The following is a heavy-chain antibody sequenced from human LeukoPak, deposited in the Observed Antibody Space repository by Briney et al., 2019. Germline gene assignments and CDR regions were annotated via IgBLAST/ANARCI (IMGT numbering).Heavy chain of an antibody. CDR3: ARRIAAAGTFY. CDR1: GGSISSSSYY. D-gene: IGHD6-13*01. V-gene: IGHV4-39*01. Sequence: SETLSLTCTVSGGSISSSSYYWGWIRQPPGKGLEWIGSIYYNGSTYYNPSLKSRVTISVDTSKNQFSLKLSSVTAADTAVYYCARRIAAAGTFYWGQGTLVTVSS. J-gene: IGHJ4*02. CDR2: IYYNGST.